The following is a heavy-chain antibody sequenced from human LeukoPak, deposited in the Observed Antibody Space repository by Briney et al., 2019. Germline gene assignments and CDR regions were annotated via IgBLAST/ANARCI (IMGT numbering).Heavy chain of an antibody. CDR1: GASISSYY. V-gene: IGHV4-4*07. CDR2: IYTSGST. CDR3: ARTTEGYCSSASCFGFSYSYYMDV. Sequence: SETLSLTCTVSGASISSYYWSWIRQPAGKGLEWIGRIYTSGSTTYNASLKSRVTMSVDTSKNQFSLKLSSVIAADTAVYYCARTTEGYCSSASCFGFSYSYYMDVWGKGTTVTISS. D-gene: IGHD2-2*01. J-gene: IGHJ6*03.